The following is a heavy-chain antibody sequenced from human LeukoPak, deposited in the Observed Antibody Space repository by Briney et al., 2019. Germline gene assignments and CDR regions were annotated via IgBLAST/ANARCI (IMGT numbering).Heavy chain of an antibody. CDR2: ISGSGGST. Sequence: GGSLRLSCAASGFTFSNYGMTWVRQAPGEGLEWVSAISGSGGSTYYADSVKGRFTISRDNSKNTLYLQMNSLRAEDTAVYYCAKLATITRYFDYWGQGTLVTVSS. J-gene: IGHJ4*02. CDR1: GFTFSNYG. D-gene: IGHD5-24*01. V-gene: IGHV3-23*01. CDR3: AKLATITRYFDY.